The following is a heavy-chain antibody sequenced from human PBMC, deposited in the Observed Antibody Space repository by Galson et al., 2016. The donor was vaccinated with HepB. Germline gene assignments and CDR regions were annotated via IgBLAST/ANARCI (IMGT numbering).Heavy chain of an antibody. CDR3: ARGGGKYGRGGSCYLYYYSMDV. V-gene: IGHV3-48*02. Sequence: SLRLSCAASGFTFSSYSMNWVRQAPGKGLEWVSYISSSSSTIYYADSVKGRFTISRDNAKNSLYLQMNSLRDEDTAVYYCARGGGKYGRGGSCYLYYYSMDVWGQGTLVTVSS. D-gene: IGHD2-15*01. J-gene: IGHJ6*03. CDR1: GFTFSSYS. CDR2: ISSSSSTI.